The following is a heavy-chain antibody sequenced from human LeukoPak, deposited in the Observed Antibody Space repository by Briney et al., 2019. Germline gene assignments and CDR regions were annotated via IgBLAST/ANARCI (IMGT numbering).Heavy chain of an antibody. CDR1: GYIFSDNY. V-gene: IGHV1-2*02. D-gene: IGHD4-17*01. J-gene: IGHJ4*02. CDR2: INPKSGVT. CDR3: ARDKRDGDLDY. Sequence: ASVKVSCKASGYIFSDNYIYWVRQAPGQGLEWMGWINPKSGVTNYAQNFQGRVSMTRDTSISTAYMELTSLGPDDTALYFCARDKRDGDLDYWGQGTLVTVSS.